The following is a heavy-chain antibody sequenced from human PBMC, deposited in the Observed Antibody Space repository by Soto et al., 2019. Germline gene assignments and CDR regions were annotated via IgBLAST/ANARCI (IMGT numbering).Heavy chain of an antibody. V-gene: IGHV1-69*06. CDR2: IIPVFGTG. J-gene: IGHJ4*02. D-gene: IGHD5-18*01. Sequence: QVQLVQSGAEVKKPGSSVKVSCKASGGTFSSYAISWVRQAPGQGLEWMGGIIPVFGTGIYAQKFQGRVTITAAKSTTTAYMELSSLRSEDTAVYFCARVGGTGGYTYGLDYWGPGTLVTVS. CDR1: GGTFSSYA. CDR3: ARVGGTGGYTYGLDY.